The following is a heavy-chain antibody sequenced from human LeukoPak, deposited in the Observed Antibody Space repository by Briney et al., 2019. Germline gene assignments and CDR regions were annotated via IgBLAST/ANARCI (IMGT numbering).Heavy chain of an antibody. D-gene: IGHD6-13*01. CDR2: IYHSGST. Sequence: SETLSLTCTVSGYSISSGYYWGWIRQPPGKGLEWIGSIYHSGSTYYNPSLKSRVTISVDTSKNQFSLKLSSVTAADTAVYYCARVDEIAAAGTGTIDYWGQGTLVAVSS. J-gene: IGHJ4*02. CDR3: ARVDEIAAAGTGTIDY. CDR1: GYSISSGYY. V-gene: IGHV4-38-2*02.